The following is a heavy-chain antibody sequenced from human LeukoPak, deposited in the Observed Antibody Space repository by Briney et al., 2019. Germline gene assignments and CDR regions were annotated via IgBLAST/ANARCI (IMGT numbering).Heavy chain of an antibody. CDR3: AREVPYDSSRYYQPFDY. Sequence: ASVKVSCKASGGTFSSYAISWVRQAPGQGLEGMGWISAYNGNTNYAQKLQGRVTMTTDTSTSTAYMELRSLRSDDTAVYYCAREVPYDSSRYYQPFDYWGQGTLVTVSS. J-gene: IGHJ4*02. V-gene: IGHV1-18*01. D-gene: IGHD3-22*01. CDR2: ISAYNGNT. CDR1: GGTFSSYA.